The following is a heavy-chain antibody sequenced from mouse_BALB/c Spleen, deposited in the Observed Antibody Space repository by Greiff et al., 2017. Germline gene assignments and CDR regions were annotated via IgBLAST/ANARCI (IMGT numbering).Heavy chain of an antibody. CDR3: ARSNYDYDEFAY. J-gene: IGHJ3*01. Sequence: EVKVVESGGGLVQPGGSRKLSCAASGFTFSSFGMHWVRQAPEKGLEWVAYISSGSSTIYYADTVKGRFTISRDNPKNTLFLQMTSLRSEDTAMYYCARSNYDYDEFAYWGQGTLVTVSA. CDR1: GFTFSSFG. CDR2: ISSGSSTI. V-gene: IGHV5-17*02. D-gene: IGHD2-4*01.